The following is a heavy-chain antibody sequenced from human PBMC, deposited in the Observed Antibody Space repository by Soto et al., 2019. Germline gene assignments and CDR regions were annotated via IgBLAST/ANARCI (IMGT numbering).Heavy chain of an antibody. CDR3: ARGPGLLLWFGELSPDFDY. V-gene: IGHV4-4*02. D-gene: IGHD3-10*01. J-gene: IGHJ4*02. Sequence: SETLSLTCAVSGAPITSNNWWAWLRRSPGKGLEWIGEIHHSETTNYNPSLNSRVSISVDKSKNQFSLKLSSVTAADTAVYYCARGPGLLLWFGELSPDFDYWGQGTLVTVSS. CDR1: GAPITSNNW. CDR2: IHHSETT.